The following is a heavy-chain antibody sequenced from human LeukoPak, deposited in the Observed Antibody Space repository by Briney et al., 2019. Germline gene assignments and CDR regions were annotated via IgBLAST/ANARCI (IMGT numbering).Heavy chain of an antibody. CDR3: AKGETVTTTSFDY. D-gene: IGHD4-17*01. V-gene: IGHV3-23*01. J-gene: IGHJ4*02. CDR2: ISGSGGST. Sequence: GGSLRLSCAASGFIFSSYAMSWVRQAPGKGLEWVSAISGSGGSTYYADSVKGRFTISRDNSKNTLYLQVNSQRAEDTAVYYCAKGETVTTTSFDYWGQGTLVTVSS. CDR1: GFIFSSYA.